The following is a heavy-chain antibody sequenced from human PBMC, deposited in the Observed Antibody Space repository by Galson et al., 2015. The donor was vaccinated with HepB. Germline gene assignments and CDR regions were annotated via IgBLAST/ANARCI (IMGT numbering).Heavy chain of an antibody. CDR1: GYTFTGYY. CDR3: ATLAGITICGRGHDAFDI. Sequence: SVKVSCKASGYTFTGYYMHWVRQAPGQGLEWMGRINPNSGGTNYAQKFQGRVTITRDTSISTAYMELSRLRSDDTAVYNCATLAGITICGRGHDAFDIWGQGTMVTVSS. V-gene: IGHV1-2*06. CDR2: INPNSGGT. J-gene: IGHJ3*02. D-gene: IGHD3-3*01.